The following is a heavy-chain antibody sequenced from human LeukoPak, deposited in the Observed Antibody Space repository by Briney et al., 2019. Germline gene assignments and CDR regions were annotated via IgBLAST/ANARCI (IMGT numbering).Heavy chain of an antibody. V-gene: IGHV3-21*01. CDR1: GFTFSSYS. Sequence: GGSLRLSCAASGFTFSSYSMNWVRQAPGKGLEWVSSISSGSSYIYYADSVKGRFTISRDNAKNSLYLQMNSLRAEDTAVYYCARNFARELDFDYWGQGTLVTVSS. D-gene: IGHD1-26*01. CDR3: ARNFARELDFDY. J-gene: IGHJ4*02. CDR2: ISSGSSYI.